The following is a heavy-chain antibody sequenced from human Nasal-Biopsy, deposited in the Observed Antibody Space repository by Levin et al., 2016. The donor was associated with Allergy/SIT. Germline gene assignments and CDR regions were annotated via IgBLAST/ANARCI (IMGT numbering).Heavy chain of an antibody. V-gene: IGHV5-51*01. Sequence: GGSLRLSCKASGYTYNSYWIAWVRQMPGRGLEWMGIIYPRDSDTKYSPSFQGQVTISVDTSINAAYLQWSSLKASDSAMYYCARSYGGYYFDNWGQGTLLSVSS. J-gene: IGHJ4*02. CDR1: GYTYNSYW. CDR2: IYPRDSDT. CDR3: ARSYGGYYFDN. D-gene: IGHD4-23*01.